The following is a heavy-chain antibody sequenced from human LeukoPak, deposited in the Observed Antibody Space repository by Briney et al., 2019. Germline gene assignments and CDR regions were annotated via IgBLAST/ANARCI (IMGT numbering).Heavy chain of an antibody. Sequence: ASVKVSCKASGYTFTGYYMHWVRQAPGQGLERMGWINPNSGGTNYAQKFQGRVTMTRDTSISTAYMELSRLRSDDTAVYYCARAIIPAAHFDYWGQGTLVTVSS. D-gene: IGHD2-2*01. CDR2: INPNSGGT. V-gene: IGHV1-2*02. CDR3: ARAIIPAAHFDY. CDR1: GYTFTGYY. J-gene: IGHJ4*02.